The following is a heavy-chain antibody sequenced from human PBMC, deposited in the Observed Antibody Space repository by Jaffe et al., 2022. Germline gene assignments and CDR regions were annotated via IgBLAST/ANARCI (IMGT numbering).Heavy chain of an antibody. CDR1: GGSFSGYY. V-gene: IGHV4-34*01. CDR3: ARGLARVYWVVVPAAYFDY. CDR2: INHSGST. D-gene: IGHD2-2*01. J-gene: IGHJ4*02. Sequence: QVQLQQWGAGLLKPSETLSLTCAVYGGSFSGYYWSWIRQPPGKGLEWIGEINHSGSTNYNPSLKSRVTISVDTSKNQFSLKLSSVTAADTAVYYCARGLARVYWVVVPAAYFDYWGQGTLVTVSS.